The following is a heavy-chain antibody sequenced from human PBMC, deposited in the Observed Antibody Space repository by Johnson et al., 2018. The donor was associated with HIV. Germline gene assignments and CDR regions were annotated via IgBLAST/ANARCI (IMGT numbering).Heavy chain of an antibody. D-gene: IGHD3-22*01. J-gene: IGHJ3*02. CDR2: IKSKTDGGTT. Sequence: VQLVESGGGLVKPGGSLRLSCAASGFTFPNAWMSWVRQAPGKGLEWVGRIKSKTDGGTTDYAAPVKGRFTISRDDSKNTLYLQMNSLKTEDTAVYYCTTETYYYDSSGYYYGHAFDIWGQGTMVTVSS. V-gene: IGHV3-15*01. CDR3: TTETYYYDSSGYYYGHAFDI. CDR1: GFTFPNAW.